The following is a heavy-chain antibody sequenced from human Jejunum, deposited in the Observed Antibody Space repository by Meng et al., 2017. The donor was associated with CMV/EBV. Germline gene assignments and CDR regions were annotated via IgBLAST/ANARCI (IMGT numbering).Heavy chain of an antibody. V-gene: IGHV5-51*01. CDR1: AYRFPSYW. J-gene: IGHJ3*02. Sequence: GSAYRFPSYWLGWVRRMPGKGLEWMGIIYPGDSDTRYSPSFQGQVTISADKSISTAYLQWSSLKASDTAMYYCARPLGEWEPVSIWGQGTMDTVSS. D-gene: IGHD1-26*01. CDR2: IYPGDSDT. CDR3: ARPLGEWEPVSI.